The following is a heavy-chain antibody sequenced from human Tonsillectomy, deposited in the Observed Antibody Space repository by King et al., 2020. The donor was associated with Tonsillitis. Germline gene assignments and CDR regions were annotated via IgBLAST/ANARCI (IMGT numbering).Heavy chain of an antibody. CDR3: ASLGTGYNFDY. J-gene: IGHJ4*02. Sequence: QLVQSWAEVKKPGSSVKVSCKASGGTLSNYVISWVRQAPGQGVEWMGGIIPLYNPTNYAQGFQGRVTITADEPTSTAYMELSGLRSDDTAVYYCASLGTGYNFDYWGQGTLVTVSS. D-gene: IGHD5-24*01. CDR1: GGTLSNYV. CDR2: IIPLYNPT. V-gene: IGHV1-69*01.